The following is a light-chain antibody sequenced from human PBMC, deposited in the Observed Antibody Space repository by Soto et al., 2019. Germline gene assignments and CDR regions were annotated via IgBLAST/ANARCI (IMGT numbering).Light chain of an antibody. J-gene: IGKJ1*01. CDR1: QSINTY. Sequence: DIQMTQSPSSLSASVGDRVTITCRTSQSINTYLNWYRQKPGKAPKVLIYGASTLKSGVPLRFSGSGSGTDFTLTISSLEPEDFAVYYCHQYDSWTFGQGTKVDIK. CDR3: HQYDSWT. V-gene: IGKV1-39*01. CDR2: GAS.